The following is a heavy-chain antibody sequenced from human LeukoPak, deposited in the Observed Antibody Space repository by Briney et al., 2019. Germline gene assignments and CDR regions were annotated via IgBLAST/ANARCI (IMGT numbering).Heavy chain of an antibody. V-gene: IGHV4-59*08. CDR1: GDSTRSYY. D-gene: IGHD3-22*01. CDR3: ARHNYYDSSGYYPLGY. Sequence: PSETLSLTCSVSGDSTRSYYWNWIRQAPGKGLEWIGYIYYSGNTKYNPSLKSRVTMSVDTSKNQFSLRLSSVTAADTAVYYCARHNYYDSSGYYPLGYWGQGTLVTVSS. CDR2: IYYSGNT. J-gene: IGHJ4*02.